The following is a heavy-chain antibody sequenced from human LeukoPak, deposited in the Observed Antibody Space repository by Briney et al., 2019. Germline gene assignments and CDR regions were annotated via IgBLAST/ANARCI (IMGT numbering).Heavy chain of an antibody. J-gene: IGHJ3*02. CDR3: VRGFGYYYSSGSLNAFDI. CDR1: GGSFSGYY. CDR2: INHSGST. Sequence: SETLSLTCAVYGGSFSGYYWSWIRQPPGKGLEWIGEINHSGSTNYNPSLKSRVTISVGTSKNQFSLKLSSVTAADTAVYYCVRGFGYYYSSGSLNAFDIWGQGTMVTVSS. D-gene: IGHD3-10*01. V-gene: IGHV4-34*01.